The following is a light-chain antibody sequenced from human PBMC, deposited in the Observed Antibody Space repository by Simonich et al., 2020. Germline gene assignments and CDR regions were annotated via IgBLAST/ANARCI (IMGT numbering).Light chain of an antibody. J-gene: IGKJ5*01. CDR2: DAS. V-gene: IGKV3-11*01. Sequence: EIVLTQSPATLSLSPGERATLYCRASQSVSSYLAWYQQKLGQAPTLLIYDASNRATGIPARFSGSESGSYFTLTISSLAPEDFAVYYCQQRSNWPPFTFGQGTRLEIK. CDR1: QSVSSY. CDR3: QQRSNWPPFT.